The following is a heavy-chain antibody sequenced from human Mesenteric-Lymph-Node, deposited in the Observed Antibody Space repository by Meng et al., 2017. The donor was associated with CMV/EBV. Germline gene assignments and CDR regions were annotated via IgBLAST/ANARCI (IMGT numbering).Heavy chain of an antibody. CDR2: ISGSGNTI. D-gene: IGHD7-27*01. Sequence: GGSLRLSCAASGFTFSNYWMHWVRQAPGKGLEWVSFISGSGNTIYYADSVKGRFTISRDNAKNSLYLQMNSLRADDTAVYYCARDGDGNFDYWGQGTLVTVSS. V-gene: IGHV3-11*04. CDR3: ARDGDGNFDY. J-gene: IGHJ4*02. CDR1: GFTFSNYW.